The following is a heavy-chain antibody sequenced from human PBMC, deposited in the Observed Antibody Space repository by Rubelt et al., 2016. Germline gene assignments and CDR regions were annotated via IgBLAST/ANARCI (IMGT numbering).Heavy chain of an antibody. CDR3: AKTTVNTRTSVDY. J-gene: IGHJ4*02. V-gene: IGHV3-33*06. CDR2: ILYDGSNK. D-gene: IGHD4-17*01. Sequence: VQLLESGGGLVQPGRSLRLSCAASGFTFSSYGMHWVRQAPGKGLEWVAVILYDGSNKYYADSVKGRFTISRDNSKNTLYLQMNSLRAEDTALYYCAKTTVNTRTSVDYWGQGTLVTVSS. CDR1: GFTFSSYG.